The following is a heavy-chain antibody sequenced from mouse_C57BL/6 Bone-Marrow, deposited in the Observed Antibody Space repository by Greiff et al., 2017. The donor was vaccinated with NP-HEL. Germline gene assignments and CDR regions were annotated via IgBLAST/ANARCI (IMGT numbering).Heavy chain of an antibody. Sequence: VQLLQSGAELARPGASVKLSCTASGYTFTSYGISWVKQRTGQGLEWIGEIYPRSGNTYYNEKFKGKATLTADKSSSTAYMELRSLTSEDSAVYLCATTGRSYGYAMDYWGQGTSVTVSS. J-gene: IGHJ4*01. V-gene: IGHV1-81*01. CDR3: ATTGRSYGYAMDY. D-gene: IGHD4-1*01. CDR2: IYPRSGNT. CDR1: GYTFTSYG.